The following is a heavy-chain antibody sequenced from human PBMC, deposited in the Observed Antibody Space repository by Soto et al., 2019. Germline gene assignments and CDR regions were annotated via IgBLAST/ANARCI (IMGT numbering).Heavy chain of an antibody. Sequence: QITLKESGPTLVKPTQTLTLTCTFSGFSLSTSGVGVGWIRQPPGKALERVTLISWDDDKRYGPSLKSRITITKDTAKSQVVLTMSNMDPVDTGTYYCARHIPSGYNDAFDIWGQGTMVTVSS. J-gene: IGHJ3*02. D-gene: IGHD3-9*01. CDR3: ARHIPSGYNDAFDI. CDR1: GFSLSTSGVG. CDR2: ISWDDDK. V-gene: IGHV2-5*05.